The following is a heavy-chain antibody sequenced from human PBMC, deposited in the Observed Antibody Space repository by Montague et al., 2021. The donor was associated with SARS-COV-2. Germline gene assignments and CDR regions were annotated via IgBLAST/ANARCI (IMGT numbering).Heavy chain of an antibody. CDR1: GDSVWVNTAA. CDR3: VRDTGSAQAGFDA. V-gene: IGHV6-1*01. CDR2: TNYRSKWTS. J-gene: IGHJ4*02. D-gene: IGHD4-17*01. Sequence: CAISGDSVWVNTAAWNWIRQSPSGGLGWLVRTNYRSKWTSDYATSVEGRISIDPDTSKNQFFLHLRSVTPEDTGVYYCVRDTGSAQAGFDAWGQGTLVTVSS.